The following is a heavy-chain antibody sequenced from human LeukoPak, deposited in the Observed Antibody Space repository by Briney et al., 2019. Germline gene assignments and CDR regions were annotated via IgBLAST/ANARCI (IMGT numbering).Heavy chain of an antibody. CDR3: ARHHRGVGADWFGP. D-gene: IGHD1-26*01. V-gene: IGHV5-51*01. CDR2: VYPGDSDT. Sequence: GESLKISCKSSGYSFTSYWIAWVRQMPGKGLEWMGIVYPGDSDTRYSPSFQGQVTISVDKSISTAYLQWSTLKASDTAMYYCARHHRGVGADWFGPWGQGTLVTVSS. J-gene: IGHJ5*02. CDR1: GYSFTSYW.